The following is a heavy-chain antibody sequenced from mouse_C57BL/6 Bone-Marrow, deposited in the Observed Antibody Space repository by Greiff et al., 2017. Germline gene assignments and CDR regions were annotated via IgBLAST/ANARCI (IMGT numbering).Heavy chain of an antibody. Sequence: QVQLQQSGAELVKPGASVKLSCKASGYTFTSYWMHWVKQRPGQGLEWIGMIHPNSGSTNYNEKFKSKATLTVDKSASTAYMQLSSLTSEDSAVYYCARSDGNYVDYWGQGTTRTVSS. J-gene: IGHJ2*01. D-gene: IGHD2-1*01. CDR3: ARSDGNYVDY. CDR2: IHPNSGST. V-gene: IGHV1-64*01. CDR1: GYTFTSYW.